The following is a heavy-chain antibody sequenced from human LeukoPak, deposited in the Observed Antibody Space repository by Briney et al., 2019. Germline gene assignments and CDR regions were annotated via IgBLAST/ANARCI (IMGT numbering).Heavy chain of an antibody. V-gene: IGHV3-23*01. Sequence: GGSLRLSCAASGFTFSSYGMSWVRQAPGKGLEWVSAISGSGGSTYYADSVKGRFTISRDNSKNTLYLQMNRLRAEDTAIYYCAKSRGSYWVPEFDYWGQGTLVTVSS. CDR3: AKSRGSYWVPEFDY. CDR1: GFTFSSYG. D-gene: IGHD1-26*01. J-gene: IGHJ4*02. CDR2: ISGSGGST.